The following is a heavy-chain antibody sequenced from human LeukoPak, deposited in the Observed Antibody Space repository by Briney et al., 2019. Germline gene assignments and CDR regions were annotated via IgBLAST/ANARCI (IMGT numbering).Heavy chain of an antibody. CDR1: GDPISSGSYY. J-gene: IGHJ4*02. V-gene: IGHV4-61*02. Sequence: PSHTPTLTCTVSGDPISSGSYYWRWIRQPAGKGLEWIGRVYSSGGTNYNPSLKSRSTISVDTSKIQFSLKLISVSAADTAVYCCARGARYYDSSGYYPSFDYWGQGTLVTVSS. D-gene: IGHD3-22*01. CDR3: ARGARYYDSSGYYPSFDY. CDR2: VYSSGGT.